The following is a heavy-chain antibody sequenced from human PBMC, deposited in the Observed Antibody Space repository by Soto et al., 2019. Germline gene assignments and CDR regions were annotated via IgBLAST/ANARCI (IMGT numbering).Heavy chain of an antibody. CDR2: INHSGST. D-gene: IGHD1-7*01. Sequence: SETLSLTCAVYGGSFSGYYWSWIRQPPGKGLEWIGEINHSGSTNYNPSLKSRVTISVDTSKNQFSLKLSSVTAADTAVYYCARSSRLSINGTTRWFDPWGQGTLVTVSS. V-gene: IGHV4-34*01. CDR3: ARSSRLSINGTTRWFDP. J-gene: IGHJ5*02. CDR1: GGSFSGYY.